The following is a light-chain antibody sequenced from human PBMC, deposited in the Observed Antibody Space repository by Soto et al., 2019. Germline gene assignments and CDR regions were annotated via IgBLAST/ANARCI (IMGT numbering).Light chain of an antibody. V-gene: IGKV1-39*01. CDR2: GAS. J-gene: IGKJ5*01. CDR1: QSISIY. Sequence: DIQMTHAPSSLSASVGGRVNITCLASQSISIYLNWYQLKPGKAPNLLMYGASYLKSGVPTRFSGSGSGTDFTLTISSLQPEDFAIYYCQQTYTTPEITCGQGTRREIK. CDR3: QQTYTTPEIT.